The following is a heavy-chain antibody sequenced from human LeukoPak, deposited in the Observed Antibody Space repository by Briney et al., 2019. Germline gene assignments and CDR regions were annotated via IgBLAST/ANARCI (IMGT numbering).Heavy chain of an antibody. Sequence: GGSLRLSCAVSGFTFSSYAMSWVRQAPGKGLEWVSGISGSGGSTYYADSVKGRFTISRDNSKNTLYLQMNSLRAEDTALYYCAKSLYCGGDCYSVDYWGQGTLVTVSS. J-gene: IGHJ4*02. CDR3: AKSLYCGGDCYSVDY. V-gene: IGHV3-23*01. CDR1: GFTFSSYA. D-gene: IGHD2-21*02. CDR2: ISGSGGST.